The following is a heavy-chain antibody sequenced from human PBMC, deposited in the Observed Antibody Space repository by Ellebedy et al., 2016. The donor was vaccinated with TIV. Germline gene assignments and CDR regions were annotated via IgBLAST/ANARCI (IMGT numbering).Heavy chain of an antibody. CDR3: ARESGYSYGFYYFDY. V-gene: IGHV3-21*01. CDR2: ISSSSSYI. Sequence: GGSLRLXCAASGFTFSSYSMNWVRQAPGKGLEWVSSISSSSSYIYYADSVKGRFTISRDNAKNSLYLQMNSLRAEDTAVYYCARESGYSYGFYYFDYWGQGTLVTVSS. J-gene: IGHJ4*02. D-gene: IGHD5-18*01. CDR1: GFTFSSYS.